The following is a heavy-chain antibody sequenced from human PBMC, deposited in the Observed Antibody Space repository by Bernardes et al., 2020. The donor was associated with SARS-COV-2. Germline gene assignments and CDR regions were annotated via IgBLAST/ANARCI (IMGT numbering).Heavy chain of an antibody. CDR2: IYYPGSI. Sequence: SETLSLICSVSRGSVSFGSNYWTWIRQPPGKGLEWIGYIYYPGSINYNPSLKSRVTISVDTAKNQFSLKLTSVTAADTAVYYCVRGTGFCSGGSCGWIDPWGQGTLVSVSS. D-gene: IGHD2-15*01. J-gene: IGHJ5*02. CDR3: VRGTGFCSGGSCGWIDP. CDR1: RGSVSFGSNY. V-gene: IGHV4-61*01.